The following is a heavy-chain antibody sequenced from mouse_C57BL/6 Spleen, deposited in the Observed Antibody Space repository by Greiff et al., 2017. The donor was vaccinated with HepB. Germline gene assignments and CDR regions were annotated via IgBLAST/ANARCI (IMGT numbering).Heavy chain of an antibody. CDR3: ARSGDLDWYFDV. J-gene: IGHJ1*03. D-gene: IGHD3-1*01. CDR2: IYPRSGNT. CDR1: GYTFTSYG. Sequence: QVQLQQSGAELARPGASVKLSCKASGYTFTSYGISWVKQRTGQGLEWIGEIYPRSGNTYYNEKFKGKATLTADKSSSTAYMELRSLTSEDSAVYFCARSGDLDWYFDVWGTGTTVTVSS. V-gene: IGHV1-81*01.